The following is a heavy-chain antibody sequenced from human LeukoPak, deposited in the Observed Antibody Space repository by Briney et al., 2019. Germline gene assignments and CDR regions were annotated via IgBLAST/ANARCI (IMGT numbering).Heavy chain of an antibody. CDR1: GFTFSSYA. Sequence: GGSLRLSCAASGFTFSSYAMSWARQAPGKGLEWVSTISGRGGSTYYADSVKGRFTISRDNSKNTLYLQMNSLRAEDTAVYYCVSNPYSSSSQKYYYYYGMDVWGQGTTVTVSS. CDR3: VSNPYSSSSQKYYYYYGMDV. J-gene: IGHJ6*02. CDR2: ISGRGGST. V-gene: IGHV3-23*01. D-gene: IGHD6-6*01.